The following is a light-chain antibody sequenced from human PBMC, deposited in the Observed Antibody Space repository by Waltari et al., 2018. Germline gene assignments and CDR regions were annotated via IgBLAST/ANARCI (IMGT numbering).Light chain of an antibody. CDR1: SSDVGVYNY. Sequence: QSALTQPASVSGSPGQSITISCIGTSSDVGVYNYVSWYQQHPGKPPKLMIYDVSNRPSGVYSRFSGSKSGNTASLTISGLQAEDEADYYGSSYSSSTTPLIFGGGTKLTVL. J-gene: IGLJ2*01. CDR3: SSYSSSTTPLI. V-gene: IGLV2-14*03. CDR2: DVS.